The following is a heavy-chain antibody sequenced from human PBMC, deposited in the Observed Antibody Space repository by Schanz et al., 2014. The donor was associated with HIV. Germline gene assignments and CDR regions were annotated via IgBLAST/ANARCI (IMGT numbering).Heavy chain of an antibody. D-gene: IGHD3-16*02. CDR2: LSYDGINK. CDR3: AKDGSPPWGTYRNNWFDS. J-gene: IGHJ5*01. CDR1: GFSFSNYG. Sequence: QVQLVESGGGVVRPGRSLRLSCAASGFSFSNYGMHWVRQAPGKGLEWVAVLSYDGINKYFADSVKGRFTISRDNSKNTLYLQMNSLRAEDAAVYYCAKDGSPPWGTYRNNWFDSWGQGTLVTVSS. V-gene: IGHV3-30*18.